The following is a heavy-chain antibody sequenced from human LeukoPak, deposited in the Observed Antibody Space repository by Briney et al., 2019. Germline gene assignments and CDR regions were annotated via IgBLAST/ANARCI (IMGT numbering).Heavy chain of an antibody. D-gene: IGHD3-3*01. V-gene: IGHV4-59*04. Sequence: SETLSLTCTVSGGSISSYYWSWIRQPPGKGLEWIGSIYHSGSTYYNPSLKSRVTISVDTSKNQFSLKLSSVTAADTAVYYCAVGVALGWAPFDHWGQGTLVTVSS. CDR3: AVGVALGWAPFDH. J-gene: IGHJ4*02. CDR2: IYHSGST. CDR1: GGSISSYY.